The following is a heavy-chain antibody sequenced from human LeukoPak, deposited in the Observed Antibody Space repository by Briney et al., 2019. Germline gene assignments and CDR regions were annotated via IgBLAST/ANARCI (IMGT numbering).Heavy chain of an antibody. CDR3: ARGNTVSSSWYLESYYFDY. CDR1: GFTFDDYG. V-gene: IGHV3-20*01. J-gene: IGHJ4*02. Sequence: GGSVRLSCAASGFTFDDYGMSCVRQAPGKGLVWVLDINLHGGSTLCADSVRRRLNISRHQAKITLYLQMNSLRAEDTALNHCARGNTVSSSWYLESYYFDYWGQGTLATVSS. D-gene: IGHD6-13*01. CDR2: INLHGGST.